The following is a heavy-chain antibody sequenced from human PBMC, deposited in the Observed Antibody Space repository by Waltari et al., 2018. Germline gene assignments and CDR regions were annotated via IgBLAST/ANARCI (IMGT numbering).Heavy chain of an antibody. J-gene: IGHJ3*01. CDR2: ITPYNGNT. Sequence: QMQLVHSGAAVRKPRSSVKVSCKAAGSTFPYRYLHWVRQAPGQALEWMGRITPYNGNTDYAKKFQDRVTFSRDGSLTIYMEMTSLTPEDTAMYYCARTPLDDSGVEDAFALWGQGTMVTVSS. D-gene: IGHD1-1*01. V-gene: IGHV1-45*02. CDR1: GSTFPYRY. CDR3: ARTPLDDSGVEDAFAL.